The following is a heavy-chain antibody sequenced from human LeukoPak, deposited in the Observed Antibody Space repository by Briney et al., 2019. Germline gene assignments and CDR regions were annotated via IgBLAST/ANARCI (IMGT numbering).Heavy chain of an antibody. Sequence: SQTLSLTCTVSGGSISSGGYYWSWIRQPPGKGLEWIGYIYHSGSTYYNPSLTSRVTISVDRSKNQFSLNLSSVTAADTAVYYCARIMNTLGDAFDIWGQGTTVTVSS. CDR1: GGSISSGGYY. J-gene: IGHJ3*02. CDR2: IYHSGST. D-gene: IGHD3-16*01. CDR3: ARIMNTLGDAFDI. V-gene: IGHV4-30-2*01.